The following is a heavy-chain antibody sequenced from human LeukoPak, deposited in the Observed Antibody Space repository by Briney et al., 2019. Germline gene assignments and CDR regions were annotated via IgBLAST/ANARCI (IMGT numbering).Heavy chain of an antibody. Sequence: GGSLRLSCAASGFTFSSFWMSWVRQVPGKGLEWVANIKQDGSEKYYVDSVKGRFTISRDNAKNSLYLQVSGLRSEDTAVYYCARDSFAYTGYGGYYYFLDVWGKGTTITVSS. CDR3: ARDSFAYTGYGGYYYFLDV. CDR2: IKQDGSEK. J-gene: IGHJ6*03. V-gene: IGHV3-7*01. D-gene: IGHD5-12*01. CDR1: GFTFSSFW.